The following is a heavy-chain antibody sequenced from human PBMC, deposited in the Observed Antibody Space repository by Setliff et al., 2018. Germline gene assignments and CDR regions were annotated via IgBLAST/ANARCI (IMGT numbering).Heavy chain of an antibody. J-gene: IGHJ3*02. CDR1: GGTFSSYA. CDR2: IIPIFGTA. CDR3: ARATYYYDSSGYFLDAFDI. Sequence: SVKVSCKASGGTFSSYAISWVRQAPGQGLEWMGGIIPIFGTANYAQKFQGRVTITTDESTSTAYMELSSLRSEDTAVYYCARATYYYDSSGYFLDAFDIWGRGTMVTVSS. D-gene: IGHD3-22*01. V-gene: IGHV1-69*05.